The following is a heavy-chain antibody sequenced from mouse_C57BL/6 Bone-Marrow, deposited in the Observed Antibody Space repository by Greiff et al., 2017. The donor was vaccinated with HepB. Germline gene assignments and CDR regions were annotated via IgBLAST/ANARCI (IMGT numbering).Heavy chain of an antibody. CDR3: AREGLLRWYFDV. CDR1: GYTFTSYW. V-gene: IGHV1-50*01. J-gene: IGHJ1*03. CDR2: IDPSDSYT. D-gene: IGHD1-1*01. Sequence: QVQLQQPGAELVKPGASVKLSCKASGYTFTSYWMQWVKQRPGQGLEWIGEIDPSDSYTNYNQKFKGKATLTVDTSSSTAYMQLSSLTSEDSAVYYCAREGLLRWYFDVWDTGTTVTVSS.